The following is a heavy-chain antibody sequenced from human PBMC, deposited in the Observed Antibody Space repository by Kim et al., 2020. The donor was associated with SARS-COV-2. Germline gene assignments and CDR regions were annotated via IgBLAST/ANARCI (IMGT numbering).Heavy chain of an antibody. CDR1: GFNFSSHV. J-gene: IGHJ3*02. CDR3: AKESDAFDI. Sequence: GGSLRLSCAASGFNFSSHVMHWVRQAPGKGLEWVAVTSYDEKSKYYADSVKGRFTISRDNSKNVLYLQMNSVRGDDTAVYYCAKESDAFDIWGQGTLVTV. V-gene: IGHV3-30*18. CDR2: TSYDEKSK.